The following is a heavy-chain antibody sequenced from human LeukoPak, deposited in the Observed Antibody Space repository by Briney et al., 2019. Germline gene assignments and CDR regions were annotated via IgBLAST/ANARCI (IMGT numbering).Heavy chain of an antibody. CDR1: GGSISSGGYY. J-gene: IGHJ3*02. CDR3: ARGVDYGDYVFGFDI. D-gene: IGHD4-17*01. CDR2: IYHSGST. V-gene: IGHV4-30-2*01. Sequence: SETLPLTCTVSGGSISSGGYYWSWIRQPPGKGLEWIGYIYHSGSTYYNPSLKSRVTISVDRSKNQFSLKLNSVTAADTAVYYCARGVDYGDYVFGFDIWGQGTMVTVSS.